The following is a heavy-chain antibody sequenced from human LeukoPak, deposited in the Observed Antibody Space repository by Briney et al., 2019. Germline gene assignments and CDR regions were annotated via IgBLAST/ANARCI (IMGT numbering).Heavy chain of an antibody. CDR2: INPSGGST. J-gene: IGHJ5*02. Sequence: ASVKVSCKASGYTFTSYYMHWVRQAPGQGLGWMGTINPSGGSTSYAQKFQGRVTMTRDTSTSTVYMELSSLRSEDTAVYYCARDHEGINCSGGSCYSSWFDPWGQGTLVTVSS. CDR3: ARDHEGINCSGGSCYSSWFDP. V-gene: IGHV1-46*03. CDR1: GYTFTSYY. D-gene: IGHD2-15*01.